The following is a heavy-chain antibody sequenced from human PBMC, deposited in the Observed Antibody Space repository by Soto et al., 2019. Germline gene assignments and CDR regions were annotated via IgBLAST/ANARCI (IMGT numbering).Heavy chain of an antibody. J-gene: IGHJ4*02. Sequence: SETLSVTCTVAGGSSRSYDLSWIRQPPGKGLEWIGYIYYSGSTNYNPSLKSRVTISVDTSKNQFSLKLSSVTAADTAVYYCARGLRTWSGYYYFDYWGQGTLVTVSS. D-gene: IGHD3-3*01. V-gene: IGHV4-59*01. CDR1: GGSSRSYD. CDR2: IYYSGST. CDR3: ARGLRTWSGYYYFDY.